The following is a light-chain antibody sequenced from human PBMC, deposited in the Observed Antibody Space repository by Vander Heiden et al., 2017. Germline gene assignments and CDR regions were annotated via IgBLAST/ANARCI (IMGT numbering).Light chain of an antibody. V-gene: IGKV2-28*01. CDR2: LGF. J-gene: IGKJ4*01. CDR1: PKHLQSNGYTE. CDR3: LQSIQSPFT. Sequence: TASPLSLPVTPGGQASIPFRASPKHLQSNGYTELDWYLQKPGQPPQLLISLGFNRASGVPDRFSGSGSGTDFTLKITRVEPEYVGVYYCLQSIQSPFTFGGGTKVEIK.